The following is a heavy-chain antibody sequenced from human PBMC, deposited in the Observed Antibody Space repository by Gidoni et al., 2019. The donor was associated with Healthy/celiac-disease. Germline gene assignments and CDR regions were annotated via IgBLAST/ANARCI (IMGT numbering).Heavy chain of an antibody. CDR3: ARVNDYIWGSASYGMDV. CDR2: INPNSGGT. Sequence: QVQLVQSGAEVKKPGASVKVSCKASGYTFTGDYMHWVRQAPGQGLEWMGWINPNSGGTNYAQKFQGRVTMTRDTSISTAYMELSRLRSDDTAVYYCARVNDYIWGSASYGMDVWGQGTTVTVSS. J-gene: IGHJ6*02. D-gene: IGHD3-16*01. CDR1: GYTFTGDY. V-gene: IGHV1-2*02.